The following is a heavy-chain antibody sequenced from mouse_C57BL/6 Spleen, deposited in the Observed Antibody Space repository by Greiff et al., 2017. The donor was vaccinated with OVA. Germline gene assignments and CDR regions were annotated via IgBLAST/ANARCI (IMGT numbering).Heavy chain of an antibody. CDR1: GYTFTSYG. D-gene: IGHD1-1*01. V-gene: IGHV1-81*01. Sequence: VQLVESGAELARPGASVKLSCKASGYTFTSYGISWVKQRTGQGLEWIGEIYPRSGNTYYNEKFKGKATLTADKSSSTAYMELRSLTSEDSAVYFCAREGTITTVVNWYFDVWGTGTTVTVSS. CDR3: AREGTITTVVNWYFDV. CDR2: IYPRSGNT. J-gene: IGHJ1*03.